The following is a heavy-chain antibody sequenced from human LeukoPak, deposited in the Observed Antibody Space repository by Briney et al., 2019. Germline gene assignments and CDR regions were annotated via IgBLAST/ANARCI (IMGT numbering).Heavy chain of an antibody. D-gene: IGHD5-18*01. Sequence: KSSETLSLTCTVSGGSISSSSYYWGWIRQPPGKGLEWIGSIYYSGSTYYNPSLKSRVTISVDTSKNQFSLKLSSVTAADTAVYYCARGHSETAMVDGDYWGQGTLVTVSS. CDR2: IYYSGST. V-gene: IGHV4-39*07. CDR3: ARGHSETAMVDGDY. J-gene: IGHJ4*02. CDR1: GGSISSSSYY.